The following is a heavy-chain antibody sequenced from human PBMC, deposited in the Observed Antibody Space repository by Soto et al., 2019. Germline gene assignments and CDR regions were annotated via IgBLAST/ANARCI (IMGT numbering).Heavy chain of an antibody. V-gene: IGHV1-8*01. D-gene: IGHD3-3*01. CDR2: MNPNSGNT. CDR1: GYTFTSYD. J-gene: IGHJ4*02. CDR3: ARVPDPMYYDFCSGYSRSYGYFDY. Sequence: ASVKVSCKASGYTFTSYDINLVRQATGQGLEWMGWMNPNSGNTGYAQKFQGRVPMTRNTSISTAYMELSSLRSEDTAVYYCARVPDPMYYDFCSGYSRSYGYFDYWGQGTLVTVSS.